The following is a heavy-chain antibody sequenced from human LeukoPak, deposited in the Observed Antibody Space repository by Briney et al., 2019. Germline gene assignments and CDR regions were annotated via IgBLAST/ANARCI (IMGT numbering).Heavy chain of an antibody. CDR3: ARDVGIAVADSFDP. CDR1: GYSSTNYG. D-gene: IGHD6-13*01. J-gene: IGHJ5*02. V-gene: IGHV1-18*01. Sequence: ASVTVSCKASGYSSTNYGISWVRQAPGQGLEWMGWIHIYRGNTNYAQKFQGRVTMTTDTSTSTVYMEVRGLRSDDTAMYYCARDVGIAVADSFDPWGQGTLVTVSS. CDR2: IHIYRGNT.